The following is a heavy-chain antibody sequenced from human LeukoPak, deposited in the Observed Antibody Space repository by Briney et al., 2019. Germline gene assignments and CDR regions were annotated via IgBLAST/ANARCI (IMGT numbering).Heavy chain of an antibody. V-gene: IGHV3-33*01. D-gene: IGHD2-2*01. CDR2: ILLDGSKE. Sequence: GGSLRLSCVASGFTFSRYGMHWVRQAPGKGLEWVAVILLDGSKEFYTDSVKGRFTISRGNSKNMLYLQMNSLRAEDTAVYYCARTIVVVPAAAGAFDIWGQGTMVTVSS. CDR3: ARTIVVVPAAAGAFDI. J-gene: IGHJ3*02. CDR1: GFTFSRYG.